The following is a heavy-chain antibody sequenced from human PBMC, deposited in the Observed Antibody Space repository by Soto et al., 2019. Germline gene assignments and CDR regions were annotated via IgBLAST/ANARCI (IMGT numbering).Heavy chain of an antibody. CDR3: ARGLVATLRGGYYYYGMDV. Sequence: PSETLSLTCAVYGGSFSGYYWSWIRQPPGKGLEWIGEINHSGSTNYNPSLKSRVTISVDTSKNQFSLKLSSVTAADTAVYYCARGLVATLRGGYYYYGMDVWGQGTTVTVSS. V-gene: IGHV4-34*01. CDR2: INHSGST. D-gene: IGHD5-12*01. J-gene: IGHJ6*02. CDR1: GGSFSGYY.